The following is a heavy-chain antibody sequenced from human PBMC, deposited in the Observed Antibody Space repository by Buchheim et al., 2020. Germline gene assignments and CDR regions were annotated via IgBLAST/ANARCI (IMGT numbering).Heavy chain of an antibody. J-gene: IGHJ4*02. V-gene: IGHV3-48*03. CDR1: GFTFSTYE. Sequence: EVQLVESGGGLVQPGGSLRLSCAASGFTFSTYEMNWVRQAPGKGLEWVSYISSTGETIYYADSVKGGFPISRDNAKTSLFLQMNSLRAEDTAVYYCARDGTGNSDYWGQGTL. D-gene: IGHD1-7*01. CDR3: ARDGTGNSDY. CDR2: ISSTGETI.